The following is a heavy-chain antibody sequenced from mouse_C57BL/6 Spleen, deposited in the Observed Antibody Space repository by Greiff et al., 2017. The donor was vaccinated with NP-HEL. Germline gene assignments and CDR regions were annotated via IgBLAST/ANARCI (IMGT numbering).Heavy chain of an antibody. CDR1: GYAFSSSW. CDR3: ARGNYYGSSYGAMDY. J-gene: IGHJ4*01. CDR2: IYPGDGDT. V-gene: IGHV1-82*01. D-gene: IGHD1-1*01. Sequence: VQLQQSGPELVKPGASVKISCKASGYAFSSSWMNWVKQRPGKGLEWIGRIYPGDGDTNYNGKFKGKATLTADKSSSTAYIQLSSLTSEDSAVYFCARGNYYGSSYGAMDYWGQGTSVTVSS.